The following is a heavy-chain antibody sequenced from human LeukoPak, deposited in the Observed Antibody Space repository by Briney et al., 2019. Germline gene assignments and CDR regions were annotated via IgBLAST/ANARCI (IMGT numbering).Heavy chain of an antibody. J-gene: IGHJ4*02. D-gene: IGHD2-21*01. CDR1: GGTFSSYA. V-gene: IGHV1-69*04. CDR3: ARPLRGEGYFDY. CDR2: IIPILGIA. Sequence: ASVKVSCKASGGTFSSYAISWVRQAPGQGLEWMGRIIPILGIANYAQKFQGRVTITADKSTSTAYMELSSLRLEDTAVYSCARPLRGEGYFDYWGQGTLVTVSS.